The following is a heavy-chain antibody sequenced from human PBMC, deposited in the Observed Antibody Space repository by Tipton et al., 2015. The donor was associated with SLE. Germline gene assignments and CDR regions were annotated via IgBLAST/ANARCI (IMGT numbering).Heavy chain of an antibody. CDR1: GGSFSGYY. J-gene: IGHJ6*03. D-gene: IGHD6-19*01. V-gene: IGHV4-34*01. CDR2: INHSGST. CDR3: ARDRYSSGWPYYYYYMDV. Sequence: TLSLTCAVYGGSFSGYYWSWIRQPPGKGLEWIGYINHSGSTNYNPSLKSRVTISVDTSKNQFSLKLSSVTAADTAVYYCARDRYSSGWPYYYYYMDVWGKGTTVTVSS.